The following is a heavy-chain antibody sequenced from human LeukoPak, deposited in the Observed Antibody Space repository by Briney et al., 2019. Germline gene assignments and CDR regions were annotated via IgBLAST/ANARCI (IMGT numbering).Heavy chain of an antibody. CDR1: GGTFSSYA. Sequence: SVKVSCKASGGTFSSYAISWVRQAPGQGLEWMGGIIPIFGTANYAQKFQGRVTITTDESTSTAYMELSSLRSEDTAVYYCVFYYDSSGYSDYWGQGTLVTVSS. V-gene: IGHV1-69*05. CDR3: VFYYDSSGYSDY. D-gene: IGHD3-22*01. CDR2: IIPIFGTA. J-gene: IGHJ4*02.